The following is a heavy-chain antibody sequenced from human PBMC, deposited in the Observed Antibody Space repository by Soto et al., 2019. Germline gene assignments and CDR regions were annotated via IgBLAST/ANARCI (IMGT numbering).Heavy chain of an antibody. CDR3: ARTDYGTAYFDP. D-gene: IGHD3-10*01. J-gene: IGHJ5*02. CDR2: IFYSGTA. V-gene: IGHV4-30-4*08. CDR1: GGSIANNNYF. Sequence: SETLSLTCTVSGGSIANNNYFWGWVRQPPGKGLEWIGYIFYSGTAYYNPSLKSRLTISVDTSKNQYSLKLSSVTAADTAVYYRARTDYGTAYFDPWGQGSLVTVSS.